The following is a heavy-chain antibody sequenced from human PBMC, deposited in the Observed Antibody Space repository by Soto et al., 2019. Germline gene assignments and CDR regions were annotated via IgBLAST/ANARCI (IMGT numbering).Heavy chain of an antibody. V-gene: IGHV1-18*01. Sequence: ASVKVSCKASGYTFTSYGISWVRQAPGQGLEWMGWISAYNGNTNYAQKLQGRVTMTTDTSTSTAYMELRSLRSDDTAVYYCARDALVPLGPRNYYYGMDVWGQGTTVTVSS. J-gene: IGHJ6*02. D-gene: IGHD6-6*01. CDR2: ISAYNGNT. CDR1: GYTFTSYG. CDR3: ARDALVPLGPRNYYYGMDV.